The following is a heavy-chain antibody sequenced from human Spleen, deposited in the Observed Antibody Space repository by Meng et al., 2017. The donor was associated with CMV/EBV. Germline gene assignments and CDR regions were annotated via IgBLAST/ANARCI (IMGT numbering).Heavy chain of an antibody. CDR3: ARQSGYYTFYYYDY. J-gene: IGHJ4*02. CDR1: GFTFSSYS. D-gene: IGHD3-3*01. Sequence: GGSLRLSCTTSGFTFSSYSMNWVRQAPGKGLEWVSIVYNTGNTQYADSVKGRFTISRDDSKNTLYLQMNSLRAEDTAVYYCARQSGYYTFYYYDYWGQGALVTVSS. CDR2: VYNTGNT. V-gene: IGHV3-66*04.